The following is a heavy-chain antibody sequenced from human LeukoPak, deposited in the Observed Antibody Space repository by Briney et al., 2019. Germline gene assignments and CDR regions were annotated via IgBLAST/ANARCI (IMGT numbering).Heavy chain of an antibody. CDR2: ISSDTSNK. J-gene: IGHJ4*02. V-gene: IGHV3-30*10. Sequence: GGSLRLSCATSGFPFVAYALHWVRQAPGKGLEWVAVISSDTSNKYYMDSVKGRFTISRGNSKNTLYLQMDSLRPEDTAVYYCARLAAASPGYWGQGTLVTVSS. D-gene: IGHD3-16*01. CDR1: GFPFVAYA. CDR3: ARLAAASPGY.